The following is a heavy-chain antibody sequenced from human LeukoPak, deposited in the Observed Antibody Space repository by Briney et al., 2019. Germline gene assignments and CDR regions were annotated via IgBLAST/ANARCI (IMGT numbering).Heavy chain of an antibody. D-gene: IGHD3-10*01. V-gene: IGHV1-8*01. CDR2: MYPNSGIT. J-gene: IGHJ4*02. CDR3: VVRGEGSFDY. Sequence: ASVKDSCKATGYTFTSYDINWVRQATGQGLEWMGWMYPNSGITGYAHKFQGRVTMTRNTSVTTAYMELSSLRSEDTAVYYCVVRGEGSFDYWGQGTLVTVSS. CDR1: GYTFTSYD.